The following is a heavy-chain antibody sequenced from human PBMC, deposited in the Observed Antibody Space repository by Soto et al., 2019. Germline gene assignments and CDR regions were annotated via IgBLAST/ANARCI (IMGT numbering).Heavy chain of an antibody. CDR3: ARDMPYAAGSLAGCDY. J-gene: IGHJ4*02. Sequence: PSETLSLTCTVSGDSITGSYWSWIRQPPGKTLEWIGYIYHSGTTTYNPSLKSRVSISVDTSKNQFSLRLTSVIAADTAVYYCARDMPYAAGSLAGCDYWGQGILVTGSS. CDR1: GDSITGSY. CDR2: IYHSGTT. V-gene: IGHV4-59*01. D-gene: IGHD1-26*01.